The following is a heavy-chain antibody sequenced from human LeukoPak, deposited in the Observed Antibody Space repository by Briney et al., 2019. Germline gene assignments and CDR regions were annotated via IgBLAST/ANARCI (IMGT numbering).Heavy chain of an antibody. CDR3: ARGGYGDYKLHYYHYGMDV. Sequence: GGSLRLSCAASGITFSNASMSWVRQAPGKGLEWVSVIYSGGSTYYADSVKGRFTISRDNSKNTLYLQMNSLRAEDTAVYYCARGGYGDYKLHYYHYGMDVWGQGTTVTVSS. J-gene: IGHJ6*02. CDR1: GITFSNAS. D-gene: IGHD4-17*01. V-gene: IGHV3-53*01. CDR2: IYSGGST.